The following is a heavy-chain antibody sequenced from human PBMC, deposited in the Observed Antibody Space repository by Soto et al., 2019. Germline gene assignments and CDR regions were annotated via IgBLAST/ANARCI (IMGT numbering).Heavy chain of an antibody. Sequence: QVQLVQSGAEVKKPGASVKVSCKASGYTFTSFGMHWVRQAPGQRLEWMGWISAGNGDTKYSQKFQGRVTITRDISASTAYMELSSLRSEDTAVYYCAAQCSGGSCYSGANWFDPWGQGTLVTVSS. D-gene: IGHD2-15*01. V-gene: IGHV1-3*01. CDR1: GYTFTSFG. CDR2: ISAGNGDT. CDR3: AAQCSGGSCYSGANWFDP. J-gene: IGHJ5*02.